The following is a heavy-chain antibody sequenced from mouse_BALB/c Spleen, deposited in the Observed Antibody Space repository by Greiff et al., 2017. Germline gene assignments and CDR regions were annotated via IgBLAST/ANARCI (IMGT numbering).Heavy chain of an antibody. J-gene: IGHJ2*01. CDR1: GFTFSSFG. V-gene: IGHV5-17*02. CDR2: ISSGSSTI. CDR3: ARSGSSWTFYFDY. D-gene: IGHD1-1*01. Sequence: EVHLVESGGGLVQPGGSRKLSFAASGFTFSSFGMHWVRQAPEKGLEWVAYISSGSSTIYYADTVKGRFTISRDNPKNTLFLQMTSLRSEDTAMYYCARSGSSWTFYFDYWGQGTTLTVSS.